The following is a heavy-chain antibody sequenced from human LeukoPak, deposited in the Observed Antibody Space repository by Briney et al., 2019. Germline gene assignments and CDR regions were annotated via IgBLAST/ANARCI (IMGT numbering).Heavy chain of an antibody. D-gene: IGHD6-13*01. V-gene: IGHV4-59*08. CDR2: TFNSGSA. CDR1: GGSFSTYY. J-gene: IGHJ4*02. CDR3: ARHGSSWTFDY. Sequence: SETLSLTCSVSGGSFSTYYRSWIRQPPGKGLEWIGYTFNSGSATYNPSLKSRATVSVDTSKNLFSLKLSSVTAADTAVYFCARHGSSWTFDYWGQGTLVTVS.